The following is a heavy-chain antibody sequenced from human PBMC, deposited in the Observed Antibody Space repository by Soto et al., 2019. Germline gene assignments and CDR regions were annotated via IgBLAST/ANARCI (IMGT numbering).Heavy chain of an antibody. CDR3: ARSEEDSDYYYYGLDV. J-gene: IGHJ6*02. D-gene: IGHD2-15*01. V-gene: IGHV6-1*01. CDR2: TYYRSRWYS. Sequence: SQTLSLTCVISGDSVSSSSVAWNWVRQSPSRGLEWLGRTYYRSRWYSDFAVSVRGRIVIDADTSKNQFSLQLNSVTPEDTAVYFCARSEEDSDYYYYGLDVWGQGTTVTVSS. CDR1: GDSVSSSSVA.